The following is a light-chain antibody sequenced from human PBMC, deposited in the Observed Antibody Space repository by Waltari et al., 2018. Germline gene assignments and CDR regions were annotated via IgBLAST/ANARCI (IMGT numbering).Light chain of an antibody. CDR3: GTWDSSLSVLV. V-gene: IGLV1-51*01. Sequence: QSVLTQPTSVSAAPGQKVTIPCSGSSSNIGKNDVSWYQQVPGTATKLLIYDKIKRPSGIPDRFSGSKSGTSATLGITGLQTGDEADYYCGTWDSSLSVLVFGGGTNLTVL. CDR2: DKI. J-gene: IGLJ3*02. CDR1: SSNIGKND.